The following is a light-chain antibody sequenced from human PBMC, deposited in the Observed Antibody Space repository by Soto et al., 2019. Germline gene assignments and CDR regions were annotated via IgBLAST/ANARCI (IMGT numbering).Light chain of an antibody. CDR3: SSYTSSSTRV. V-gene: IGLV2-14*01. CDR1: SSDVGGYNY. J-gene: IGLJ1*01. Sequence: SALIRPASVYRSPWASITISCTGTSSDVGGYNYVSWYQQHPGKAPKLMIYDVSNRPSGVSNRFSGSKSDNTASLTISGLQAEDEGDYYCSSYTSSSTRVFGTGTKVTVL. CDR2: DVS.